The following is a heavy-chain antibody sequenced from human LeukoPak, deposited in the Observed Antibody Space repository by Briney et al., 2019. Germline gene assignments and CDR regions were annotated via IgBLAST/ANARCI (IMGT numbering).Heavy chain of an antibody. Sequence: ASVKVSCKASGYTFTSYAMHWVRQAPGQRLEWMGWINAGNGNTKYSQKFQGRVTITRDTSASTAYMELSSLRSEDTAVYYCARDYYDSSGYLYFDYWGQGTLVTVSS. V-gene: IGHV1-3*01. CDR3: ARDYYDSSGYLYFDY. D-gene: IGHD3-22*01. J-gene: IGHJ4*02. CDR1: GYTFTSYA. CDR2: INAGNGNT.